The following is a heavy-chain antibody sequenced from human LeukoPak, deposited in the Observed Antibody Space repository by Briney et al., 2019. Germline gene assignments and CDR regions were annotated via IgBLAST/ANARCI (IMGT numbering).Heavy chain of an antibody. D-gene: IGHD5-18*01. J-gene: IGHJ5*02. V-gene: IGHV3-23*01. CDR1: GFTFSRHA. Sequence: AGGSLRLSCAAAGFTFSRHAMSWVRQAPGKGLEWVSVISGNGGRTYYADSVKGRFTISRDNSKNTLYLQMNSRRAEDTAVYYCAKVRDLDTVLGRFDNWGQGTLVTVSS. CDR2: ISGNGGRT. CDR3: AKVRDLDTVLGRFDN.